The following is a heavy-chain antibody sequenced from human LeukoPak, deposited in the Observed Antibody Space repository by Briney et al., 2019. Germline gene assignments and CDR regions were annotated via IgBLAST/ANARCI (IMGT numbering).Heavy chain of an antibody. CDR3: AKQAPDYYYYYMDV. D-gene: IGHD6-6*01. V-gene: IGHV3-23*01. Sequence: GGSLRLSCVASGFTFSNYAMSWVRQPPGKGLEWVSAIGGSDGRAYYAPSVEGRFTISRDTSKSILYLQMNSLRSEDTALYYCAKQAPDYYYYYMDVWGEGTTVTVSS. CDR1: GFTFSNYA. J-gene: IGHJ6*03. CDR2: IGGSDGRA.